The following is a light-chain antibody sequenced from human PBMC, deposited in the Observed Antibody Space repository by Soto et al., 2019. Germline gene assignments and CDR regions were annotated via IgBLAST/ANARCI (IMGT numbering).Light chain of an antibody. Sequence: IVMTQSPATLSVSPGDGATLSCTASQSVGTNLAWYQQEPGQAPRLLLYGATTRATGIPARFSGRGSGTEFTLTINSLQSEDFAVYYCQHYSNWPPWTFGQGTKVEIK. CDR1: QSVGTN. J-gene: IGKJ1*01. CDR2: GAT. V-gene: IGKV3-15*01. CDR3: QHYSNWPPWT.